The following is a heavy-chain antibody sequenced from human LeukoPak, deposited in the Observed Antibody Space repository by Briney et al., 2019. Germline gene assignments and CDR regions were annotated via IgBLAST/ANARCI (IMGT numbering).Heavy chain of an antibody. Sequence: GGSLRLSCAASGFTFSNYCMNWVRQAPGKGLEWVSSISSSRSSIYYADSMKGRFTISRDNAKNSLYLQMNSLRAEDTAVYYCAKSFWWFGEFSPFDYWGQGTLVTVSS. J-gene: IGHJ4*02. CDR3: AKSFWWFGEFSPFDY. CDR1: GFTFSNYC. CDR2: ISSSRSSI. D-gene: IGHD3-10*01. V-gene: IGHV3-21*01.